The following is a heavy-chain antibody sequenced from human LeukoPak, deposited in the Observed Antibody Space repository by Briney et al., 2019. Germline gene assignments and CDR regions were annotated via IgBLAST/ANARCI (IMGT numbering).Heavy chain of an antibody. J-gene: IGHJ4*02. CDR1: GFTFSSYS. Sequence: GGSLRLSCAASGFTFSSYSMNWVRQAPGEGLEWVSSISSSSSYIYYADSVKGRFTISRDNAKNSLYLQMNSLRAEDTAVYYCARDEDYVWGSYRLDYWGQGTLVTVSS. CDR2: ISSSSSYI. V-gene: IGHV3-21*01. D-gene: IGHD3-16*02. CDR3: ARDEDYVWGSYRLDY.